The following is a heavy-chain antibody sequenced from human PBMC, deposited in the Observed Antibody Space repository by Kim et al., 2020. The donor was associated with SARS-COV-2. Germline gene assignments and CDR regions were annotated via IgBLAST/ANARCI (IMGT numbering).Heavy chain of an antibody. J-gene: IGHJ4*02. Sequence: DTVKDRCTNTRDNAKNSLYLQMNSLRAEDTAVYYCARDGVGATDNSFDYWGQGTLVTVSS. V-gene: IGHV3-21*01. D-gene: IGHD1-26*01. CDR3: ARDGVGATDNSFDY.